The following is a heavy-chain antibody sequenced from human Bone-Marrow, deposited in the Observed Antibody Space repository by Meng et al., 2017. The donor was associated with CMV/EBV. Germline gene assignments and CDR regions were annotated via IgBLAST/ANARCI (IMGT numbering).Heavy chain of an antibody. V-gene: IGHV1-8*01. CDR3: ARDRYDFWSGYYRPYYYVMDV. CDR1: GYTFTSYD. Sequence: ASVKVSCKASGYTFTSYDINWVRQATGQGLEWMGWMNPNSGNTGYAQKFQGRVTMTRNTSISTAYMELSSLRSEDTAVYYCARDRYDFWSGYYRPYYYVMDVWGQGTTVTVSS. D-gene: IGHD3-3*01. CDR2: MNPNSGNT. J-gene: IGHJ6*02.